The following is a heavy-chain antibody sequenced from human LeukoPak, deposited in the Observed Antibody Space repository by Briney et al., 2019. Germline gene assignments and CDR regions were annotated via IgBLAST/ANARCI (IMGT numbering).Heavy chain of an antibody. D-gene: IGHD5-12*01. Sequence: GGSLRLSCAASGFTFSSYGMHWVRQAPGKGLEWVAVIWYDGSNKYYADSVKGRFTISRDNSRNTLYLQMNSLRAEDTAVYYCASTRRGYSGYDLGGAFDYWGQGTLVTVSS. J-gene: IGHJ4*02. V-gene: IGHV3-33*01. CDR2: IWYDGSNK. CDR1: GFTFSSYG. CDR3: ASTRRGYSGYDLGGAFDY.